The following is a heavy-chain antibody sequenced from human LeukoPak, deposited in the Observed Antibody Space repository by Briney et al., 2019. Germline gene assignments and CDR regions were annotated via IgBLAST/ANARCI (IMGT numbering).Heavy chain of an antibody. CDR3: AKDMVPPPDIVVVVAATPAFDI. CDR2: ISGSGGST. CDR1: GFTFSSYA. D-gene: IGHD2-15*01. J-gene: IGHJ3*02. V-gene: IGHV3-23*01. Sequence: GGSLRLSCAASGFTFSSYAMSWVRQAPGKGLEWVSAISGSGGSTYYADSAKGRFTISRDNSKNTLYLQMNSLRAEDTAVYYCAKDMVPPPDIVVVVAATPAFDIWGQGTMVTVSS.